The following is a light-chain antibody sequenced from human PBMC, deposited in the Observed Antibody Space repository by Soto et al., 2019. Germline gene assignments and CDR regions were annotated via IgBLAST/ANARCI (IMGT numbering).Light chain of an antibody. CDR3: QQYGTPPRT. CDR2: GAS. V-gene: IGKV3-20*01. CDR1: HSVTSIY. Sequence: ELVLAQSPVPLSLSPGYLATLSCRANHSVTSIYLARYHQRPAQAPRLHISGASSRATRTPDRFSGSGSGTAFTLTIRRPEAEATAVYYCQQYGTPPRTFGQGTKVDIK. J-gene: IGKJ1*01.